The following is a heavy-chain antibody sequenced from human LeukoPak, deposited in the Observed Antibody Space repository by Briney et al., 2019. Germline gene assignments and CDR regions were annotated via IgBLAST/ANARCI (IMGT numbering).Heavy chain of an antibody. CDR2: IYYSGST. Sequence: SETLSLTCTVSGGSISSSSYYWGWIRQPPGKGLEWIGSIYYSGSTYYNPSLKSRVTISVDTSKNQFSLKLSSVTAADTAVYYCARDMGYCSGGSCYSLTAEYFQHWGQGTLVTVSS. D-gene: IGHD2-15*01. CDR3: ARDMGYCSGGSCYSLTAEYFQH. CDR1: GGSISSSSYY. V-gene: IGHV4-39*07. J-gene: IGHJ1*01.